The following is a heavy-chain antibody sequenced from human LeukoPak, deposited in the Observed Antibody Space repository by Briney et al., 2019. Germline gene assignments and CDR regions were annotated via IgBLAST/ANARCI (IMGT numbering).Heavy chain of an antibody. J-gene: IGHJ4*02. CDR2: IYYSGST. CDR1: GGSISSGGYY. V-gene: IGHV4-31*03. CDR3: ARDPLGGYFDY. Sequence: SETLSLTCTVSGGSISSGGYYWSWIRQHPGKGLEWIGYIYYSGSTYYNPSLKSRVTISVDTSKNQFSLKLSSVTPEDTAVYYCARDPLGGYFDYWGQGALVTVSS.